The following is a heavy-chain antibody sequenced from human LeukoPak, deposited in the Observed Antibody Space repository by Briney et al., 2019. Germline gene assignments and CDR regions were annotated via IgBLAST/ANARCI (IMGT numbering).Heavy chain of an antibody. Sequence: PSETLSLTCTVSGGSISSYYWSWIRQPPGKGLEWIGSIYYSGSTNYNPSLKSRVTISVDTSKNQFSLKLSSVTAADTAVYYCARGYRTYGPTYYYYYYYMDVWGKGTTVTVSS. D-gene: IGHD4-17*01. V-gene: IGHV4-59*12. CDR2: IYYSGST. CDR1: GGSISSYY. J-gene: IGHJ6*03. CDR3: ARGYRTYGPTYYYYYYYMDV.